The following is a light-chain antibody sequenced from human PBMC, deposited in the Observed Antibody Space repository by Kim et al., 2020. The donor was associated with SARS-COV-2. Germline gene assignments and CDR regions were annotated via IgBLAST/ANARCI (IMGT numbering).Light chain of an antibody. CDR1: SIGRKN. CDR2: RDN. Sequence: SVALGQTARIPCGGDSIGRKNVHWYQQKPGQAPVLVIYRDNNRPSGIPERFSGSNSGNTATLTISRAQAGDEADYYCQVWVSTTNVFGTGTKVTVL. CDR3: QVWVSTTNV. J-gene: IGLJ1*01. V-gene: IGLV3-9*01.